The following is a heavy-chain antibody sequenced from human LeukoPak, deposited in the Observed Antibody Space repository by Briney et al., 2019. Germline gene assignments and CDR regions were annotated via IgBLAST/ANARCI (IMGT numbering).Heavy chain of an antibody. CDR1: GFTFATSW. Sequence: PGGSLRLSCEVSGFTFATSWMDWVRQAPGKGLEWVANINQDGGETNYVDSVKGRFTISRDNTKNSLYLQMNSLRAEDTAVYYCGFAAMERLHVNYFDYWGQGTLVTVSS. V-gene: IGHV3-7*01. CDR3: GFAAMERLHVNYFDY. CDR2: INQDGGET. J-gene: IGHJ4*02. D-gene: IGHD5-18*01.